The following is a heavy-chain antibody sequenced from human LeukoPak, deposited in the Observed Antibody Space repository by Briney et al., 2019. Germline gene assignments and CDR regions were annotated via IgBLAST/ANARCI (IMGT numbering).Heavy chain of an antibody. CDR1: GYTFTGYY. J-gene: IGHJ4*02. Sequence: GASVKVSCKASGYTFTGYYMHWVRQAPGQGLEWMGWINPNSGGTNYAQKFQGRVTMTRDTSISTAYMELSRLRSEDTAVYYCATDSYPLYYYDNWGQGTLVTVSS. CDR3: ATDSYPLYYYDN. V-gene: IGHV1-2*02. D-gene: IGHD2-8*01. CDR2: INPNSGGT.